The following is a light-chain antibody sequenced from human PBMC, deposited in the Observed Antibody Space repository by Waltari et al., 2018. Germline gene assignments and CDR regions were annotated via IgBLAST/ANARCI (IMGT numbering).Light chain of an antibody. CDR3: NSFTSSTTWV. V-gene: IGLV2-14*03. J-gene: IGLJ3*02. Sequence: QSALTQPASVSGSPGQSITISCTGTSSDVGGHNHVSWYQQHPGQAPKLLIYDVTKWPSGVSERFSGAKSGNTASLTISGLQAEDEADYYCNSFTSSTTWVFGGGTRVTVL. CDR2: DVT. CDR1: SSDVGGHNH.